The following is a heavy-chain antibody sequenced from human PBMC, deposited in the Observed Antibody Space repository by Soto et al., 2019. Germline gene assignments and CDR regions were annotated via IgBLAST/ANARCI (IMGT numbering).Heavy chain of an antibody. V-gene: IGHV4-31*03. Sequence: SETLSLTCTVSDGSISSGGYYWSWIRQHPGKGLEWIGCIHYSGSTYYNPSLKSRVTISVDTSKNQFSLKLSSVTAADSAVYYCARDPSPYYYYGMDVWGQGTTVTVSS. CDR3: ARDPSPYYYYGMDV. J-gene: IGHJ6*02. CDR1: DGSISSGGYY. CDR2: IHYSGST.